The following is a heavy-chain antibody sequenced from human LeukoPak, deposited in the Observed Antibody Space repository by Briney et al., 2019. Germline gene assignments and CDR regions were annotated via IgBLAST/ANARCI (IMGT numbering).Heavy chain of an antibody. CDR3: ARSPGITMIVVVNY. D-gene: IGHD3-22*01. V-gene: IGHV4-38-2*01. CDR2: IYHSGST. J-gene: IGHJ4*02. CDR1: GYSISSGYY. Sequence: SETLSLTCAVSGYSISSGYYWGWIRQPPGKGLEWIGSIYHSGSTYYNPSLKSRVTISVDTSKNQFPLKLSSVTAADTAVYYCARSPGITMIVVVNYWGQGTLVTVSS.